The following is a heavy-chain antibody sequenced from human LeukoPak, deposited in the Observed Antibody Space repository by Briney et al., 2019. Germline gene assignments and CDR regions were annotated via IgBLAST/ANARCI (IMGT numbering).Heavy chain of an antibody. CDR1: GFTFSSYA. CDR3: ARVLGGDYFDS. CDR2: ISSNGGST. Sequence: GGSLRLSCAASGFTFSSYAMHWVRQAPGKGLEYVSAISSNGGSTYYANSVKGRFTISTDNSKNSLYLQMNSLRPEDTAIYYCARVLGGDYFDSWGQGTLVAVSS. J-gene: IGHJ4*02. D-gene: IGHD3-16*01. V-gene: IGHV3-64*01.